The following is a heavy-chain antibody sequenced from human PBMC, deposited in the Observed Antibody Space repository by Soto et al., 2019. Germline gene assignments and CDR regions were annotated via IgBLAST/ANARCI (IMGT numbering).Heavy chain of an antibody. CDR1: GYTFTGYY. CDR3: ARGGEGRSSSWYVSGYFDY. J-gene: IGHJ4*02. D-gene: IGHD6-13*01. V-gene: IGHV1-2*04. Sequence: QVQLVQSGAEVKKPGASVKVSCKASGYTFTGYYMHWVRQAPGQGLEWMGWINPNSGGTNYAQKFQGWVTMTRDTSISTAYMELSRLRSDDTAVYYCARGGEGRSSSWYVSGYFDYWGQGTLVTVSS. CDR2: INPNSGGT.